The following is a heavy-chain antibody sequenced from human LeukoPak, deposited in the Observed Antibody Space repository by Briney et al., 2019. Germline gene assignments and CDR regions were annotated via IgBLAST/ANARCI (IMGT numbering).Heavy chain of an antibody. Sequence: GGSLRLSCAASGFTFSSYGMHWVRQAPGQGLEWMGWINPNSGGTNYAQKFQGRVTMTRDTSISTAYMELSRLRSDDTAVYYCARVGNPWWSLQSPSFTWDYWGQGTLVTVSS. CDR1: GFTFSSYG. D-gene: IGHD2-21*02. CDR2: INPNSGGT. J-gene: IGHJ4*02. CDR3: ARVGNPWWSLQSPSFTWDY. V-gene: IGHV1-2*02.